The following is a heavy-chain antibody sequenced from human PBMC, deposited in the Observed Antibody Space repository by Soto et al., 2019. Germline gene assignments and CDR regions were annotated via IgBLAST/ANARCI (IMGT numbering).Heavy chain of an antibody. CDR2: ISAYNGNT. Sequence: ASVKVSCKASGYTFTSYGISWVRQAPGQGLEWMGWISAYNGNTNYAQKLQGRVTMTTDTSTSTAYMELMSLRSDDTAVYYCARVRITMVRGVIITGPHYCYYGMDVWGQGTTVTVSS. V-gene: IGHV1-18*01. J-gene: IGHJ6*02. D-gene: IGHD3-10*01. CDR1: GYTFTSYG. CDR3: ARVRITMVRGVIITGPHYCYYGMDV.